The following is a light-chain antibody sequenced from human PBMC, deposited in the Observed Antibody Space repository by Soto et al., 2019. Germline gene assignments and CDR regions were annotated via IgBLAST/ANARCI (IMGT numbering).Light chain of an antibody. V-gene: IGKV3-15*01. Sequence: EIVMTQSPATLAVSPGERATLSCRASQIIAKNLAWYQQKPGKPPRPLISGASPRAPGIPARFSGSGSGTEFTLTISSLQSEDFELYYCQHYNNWPFSFGQGTRLEIK. J-gene: IGKJ5*01. CDR3: QHYNNWPFS. CDR1: QIIAKN. CDR2: GAS.